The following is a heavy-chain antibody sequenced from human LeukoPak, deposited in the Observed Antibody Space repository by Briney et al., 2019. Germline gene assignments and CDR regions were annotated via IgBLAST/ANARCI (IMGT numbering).Heavy chain of an antibody. CDR2: ISAYNGNT. V-gene: IGHV1-18*04. CDR3: ARDISPYSGSYLGGSD. J-gene: IGHJ4*02. CDR1: GYTFNDYY. D-gene: IGHD1-26*01. Sequence: GASLKVSCKASGYTFNDYYIHWVRQAPGQGLEWMGWISAYNGNTNYAQKLQGRVTMTTDTSTSTAYMELRSLRSDDTAVYYCARDISPYSGSYLGGSDWGQGTLVTVSS.